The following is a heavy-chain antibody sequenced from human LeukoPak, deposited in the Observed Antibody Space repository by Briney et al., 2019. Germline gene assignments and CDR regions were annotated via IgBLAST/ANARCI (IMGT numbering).Heavy chain of an antibody. CDR1: GFTFSSYE. V-gene: IGHV3-48*03. Sequence: GGSLRLSCAASGFTFSSYEMNWVRQAPGKGLEWVSYISSSGSTIYYADSVKGRFTISRDNAKNSLYLQMNSLRAEDTAVYYCAKVLEWGRGLQGFSWFDPWGQGTLVTVSS. CDR2: ISSSGSTI. J-gene: IGHJ5*02. CDR3: AKVLEWGRGLQGFSWFDP. D-gene: IGHD4-11*01.